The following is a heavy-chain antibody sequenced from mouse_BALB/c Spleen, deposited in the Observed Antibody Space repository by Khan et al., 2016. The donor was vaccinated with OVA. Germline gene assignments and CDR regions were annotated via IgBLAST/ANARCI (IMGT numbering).Heavy chain of an antibody. CDR3: ARSLLLSEYYFDY. CDR1: GFSLTSYG. V-gene: IGHV2-2*02. Sequence: QVQLKESGPGLVQPSQSLSITCTVSGFSLTSYGVHWVRQSPGKGLEWLGVIWSGGSTDYNAAFISRLSISKDNSKSQVFFKMNSLQANDTAIYYCARSLLLSEYYFDYWGQGTTLTVSS. D-gene: IGHD1-1*01. CDR2: IWSGGST. J-gene: IGHJ2*01.